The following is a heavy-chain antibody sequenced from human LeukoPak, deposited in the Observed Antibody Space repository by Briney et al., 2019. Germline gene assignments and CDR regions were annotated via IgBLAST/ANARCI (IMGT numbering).Heavy chain of an antibody. CDR1: GGSFGSNY. D-gene: IGHD4-17*01. CDR2: IKHTGGT. J-gene: IGHJ4*01. Sequence: SETLSLTCAVYGGSFGSNYWSWISQPPGKGLEWIGEIKHTGGTNYNPSRRSRVSISLDTSTNQFSLRLSSVTAADTAVYYCAPIFGDYSDFDSWGQGTLVTVSS. CDR3: APIFGDYSDFDS. V-gene: IGHV4-34*01.